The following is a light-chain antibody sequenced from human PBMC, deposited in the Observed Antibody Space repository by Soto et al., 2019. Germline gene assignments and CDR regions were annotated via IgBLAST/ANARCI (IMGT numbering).Light chain of an antibody. CDR3: SSYTSNSTL. V-gene: IGLV2-14*03. CDR2: DVT. Sequence: QSVLTQPASVSGSPGQSITISCTGTSSDVGGYNSVSWYQQHPGKAPKLMIIDVTNRPSGVSNRFSGSKSGDAASLTISGLQAEDEADYYCSSYTSNSTLFAGGTKLTVL. CDR1: SSDVGGYNS. J-gene: IGLJ3*02.